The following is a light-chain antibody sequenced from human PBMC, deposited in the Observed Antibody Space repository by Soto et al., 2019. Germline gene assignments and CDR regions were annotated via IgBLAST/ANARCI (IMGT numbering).Light chain of an antibody. CDR1: QTIDSY. CDR2: ADS. J-gene: IGKJ5*01. V-gene: IGKV1-39*01. CDR3: QQTRSGIT. Sequence: DIQLTKSPPSLPATVGDRVTITCRASQTIDSYLNWFQQKPGMAPKLLIYADSKLQSGVPSRFRGSGSGTDFTLTIDSLQPDDFASYYCQQTRSGITFGQGTRLEIK.